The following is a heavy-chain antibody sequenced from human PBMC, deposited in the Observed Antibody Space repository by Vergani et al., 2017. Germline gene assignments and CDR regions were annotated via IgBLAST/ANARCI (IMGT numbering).Heavy chain of an antibody. V-gene: IGHV3-23*01. CDR1: GFTFSSYA. CDR3: ARGKDCGGSSCNGSPYYGLDL. J-gene: IGHJ6*02. Sequence: EVQLLESGGGLVQPGGSLRLSCAASGFTFSSYAMSWVRQAPGKGLEWVSAISGSGGSTYYADSVKGRFTISRDNSKNTLYLQMNSLRVEETAVYYCARGKDCGGSSCNGSPYYGLDLWGQGTTVTVSS. D-gene: IGHD2-15*01. CDR2: ISGSGGST.